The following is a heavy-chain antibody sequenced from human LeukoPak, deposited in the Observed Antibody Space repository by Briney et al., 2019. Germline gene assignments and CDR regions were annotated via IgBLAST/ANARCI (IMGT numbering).Heavy chain of an antibody. D-gene: IGHD4-17*01. Sequence: SETLSLTCAVSGGSISSSNWWSWVRQPPGKGLEWIGEIYHSGSANYNPSLKSRVTISVDTSKNQFSLKLSSVTAADTAVYYCAREVDYGDYVGGYYFDYWGQGTLVTVSS. V-gene: IGHV4-4*02. CDR2: IYHSGSA. CDR3: AREVDYGDYVGGYYFDY. CDR1: GGSISSSNW. J-gene: IGHJ4*02.